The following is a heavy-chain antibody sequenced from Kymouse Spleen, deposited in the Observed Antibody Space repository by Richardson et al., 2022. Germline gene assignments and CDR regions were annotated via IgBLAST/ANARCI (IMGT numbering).Heavy chain of an antibody. CDR1: GGSISSSSYY. D-gene: IGHD1-26*01. Sequence: QLQLQESGPGLVKPSETLSLTCTVSGGSISSSSYYWGWIRQPPGKGLEWIGSIYYSGSTYYNPSLKSRVTISVDTSKNQFSLKLSSVTAADTAVYYCARSMGATQYYYYYYGMDVWGQGTTVTVSS. CDR3: ARSMGATQYYYYYYGMDV. V-gene: IGHV4-39*01. J-gene: IGHJ6*02. CDR2: IYYSGST.